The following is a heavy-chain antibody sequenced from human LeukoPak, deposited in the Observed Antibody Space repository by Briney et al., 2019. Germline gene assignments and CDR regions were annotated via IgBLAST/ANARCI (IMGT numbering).Heavy chain of an antibody. J-gene: IGHJ1*01. D-gene: IGHD3-3*01. Sequence: GGSLRLSCAASGFTFSTYWMHWVRQAPGKGLVWVSRIKSDGSTNYAGSAKGRFTISRDNAKNTLSLQMNSLRPEDTGVYYCARAPSEIGGYYPEYFRHWGQGTLVTVSS. CDR3: ARAPSEIGGYYPEYFRH. CDR1: GFTFSTYW. V-gene: IGHV3-74*01. CDR2: IKSDGST.